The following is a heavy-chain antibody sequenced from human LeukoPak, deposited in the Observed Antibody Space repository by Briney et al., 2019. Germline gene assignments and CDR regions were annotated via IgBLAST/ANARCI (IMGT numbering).Heavy chain of an antibody. J-gene: IGHJ4*02. CDR2: INHSGST. V-gene: IGHV4-34*01. D-gene: IGHD5-12*01. CDR1: GGSFSGYY. Sequence: PSETLSLTCAVYGGSFSGYYWSWIRQPPGKGLEWIGEINHSGSTNYNPSLKSRLTISVDTSKNQFSLKLGSVTAADTAVYYCARAQGSVAIDYWGQGTLVTVSS. CDR3: ARAQGSVAIDY.